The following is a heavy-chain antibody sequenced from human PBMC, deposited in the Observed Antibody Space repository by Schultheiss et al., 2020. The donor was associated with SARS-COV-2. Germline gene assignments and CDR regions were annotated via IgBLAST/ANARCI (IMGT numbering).Heavy chain of an antibody. CDR1: GGSISSYY. CDR2: INHSGST. D-gene: IGHD6-6*01. Sequence: SQTLSLTCTVSGGSISSYYWSWIRQPPGKGLEWIGEINHSGSTNYNPSLKSRVTISVDTSKNQFSLKLSSVTAADTAVYYCARDAHSSSGPINYFDYWGQGTLVTVSS. CDR3: ARDAHSSSGPINYFDY. V-gene: IGHV4-34*01. J-gene: IGHJ4*02.